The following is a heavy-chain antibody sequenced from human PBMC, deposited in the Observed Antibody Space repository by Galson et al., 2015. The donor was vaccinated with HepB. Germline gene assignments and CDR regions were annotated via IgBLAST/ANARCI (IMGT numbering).Heavy chain of an antibody. Sequence: SVKVSCKVSGCTLTELSIHWVRQAPGRGLEWMGGFDPEDGEKIYAQKLQGRVTMTEDTSTDTAYMELSSLRSEDTAVYFCLTDTRGGNPGGFDFGGQEPLVTVPS. CDR3: LTDTRGGNPGGFDF. J-gene: IGHJ4*02. CDR2: FDPEDGEK. D-gene: IGHD2-15*01. V-gene: IGHV1-24*01. CDR1: GCTLTELS.